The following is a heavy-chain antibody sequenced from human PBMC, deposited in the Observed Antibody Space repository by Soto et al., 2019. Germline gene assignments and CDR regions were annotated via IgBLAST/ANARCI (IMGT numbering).Heavy chain of an antibody. D-gene: IGHD5-12*01. J-gene: IGHJ4*02. CDR2: FRGGGGSA. CDR3: ARRGPNSGRYFDY. V-gene: IGHV3-23*01. Sequence: GGSLRLSCAASGFTFSNYAMSWVRLAPGKGLEWVSTFRGGGGSAYYADSVKGRFTVSRDNSKNTLNLQMSSLRDEDTAVYYCARRGPNSGRYFDYWGQGTLVTVSS. CDR1: GFTFSNYA.